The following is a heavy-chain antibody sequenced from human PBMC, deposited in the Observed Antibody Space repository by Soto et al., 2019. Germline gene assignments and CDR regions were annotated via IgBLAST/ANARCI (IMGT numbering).Heavy chain of an antibody. J-gene: IGHJ6*03. CDR1: GFTFSSYW. V-gene: IGHV3-74*01. D-gene: IGHD3-3*01. Sequence: GGSLRLSCAASGFTFSSYWMHWVRQAPGKGLVWVSRINSDGSSTSYADSVKGRFTISRDNAKNTLYLQMNSLRAEDTAVYYCARDKYYDFWSGYYRRLEGHYMDVWGKGTTVTVSS. CDR3: ARDKYYDFWSGYYRRLEGHYMDV. CDR2: INSDGSST.